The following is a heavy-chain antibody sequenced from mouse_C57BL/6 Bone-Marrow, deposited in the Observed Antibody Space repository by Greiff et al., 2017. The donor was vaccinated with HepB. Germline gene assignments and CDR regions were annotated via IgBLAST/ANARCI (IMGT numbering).Heavy chain of an antibody. Sequence: QVQLQQPGAELVRPGSSVKLSCKASGYTFTSYWMDWVKQRPGQGLEWIGNIYPSDSETHYNHKFKDKATLTVDKSSSTAYMQLSSLTSEDSAVYYCARRGSSFDWYFDVWGTGTTVTVSS. V-gene: IGHV1-61*01. CDR2: IYPSDSET. CDR3: ARRGSSFDWYFDV. CDR1: GYTFTSYW. D-gene: IGHD1-1*01. J-gene: IGHJ1*03.